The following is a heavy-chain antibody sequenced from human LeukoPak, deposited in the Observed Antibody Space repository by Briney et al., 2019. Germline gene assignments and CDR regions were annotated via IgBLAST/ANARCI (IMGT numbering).Heavy chain of an antibody. CDR2: INPNSGGT. D-gene: IGHD3-22*01. V-gene: IGHV1-2*04. J-gene: IGHJ1*01. Sequence: ASVKVSCKASGGTFSSYAISWVRQAPGQGLEWMGWINPNSGGTNYAQKFQGWVTMTRDTSISTAYMELSRLRSDDTAVYYCAREGYDSSGYYHSTAYEYFQHWGQGTLVTVSS. CDR1: GGTFSSYA. CDR3: AREGYDSSGYYHSTAYEYFQH.